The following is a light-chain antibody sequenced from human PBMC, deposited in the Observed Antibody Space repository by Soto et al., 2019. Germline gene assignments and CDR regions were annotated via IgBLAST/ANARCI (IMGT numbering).Light chain of an antibody. CDR2: DAY. V-gene: IGKV3-11*01. J-gene: IGKJ5*01. Sequence: VLTQSPATLSLSPGDSATLSCRVSQSVSSYLAWYQQKPGQAPRLLIYDAYNRATGIPARFSGSGSGTDFTLTISSLEPEDFAVYYCQQSSNWPTITCGQGTRLEIK. CDR1: QSVSSY. CDR3: QQSSNWPTIT.